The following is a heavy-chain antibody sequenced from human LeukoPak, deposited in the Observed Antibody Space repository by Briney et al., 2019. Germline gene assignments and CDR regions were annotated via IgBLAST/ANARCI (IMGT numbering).Heavy chain of an antibody. D-gene: IGHD1-26*01. CDR3: ATYSGSRGVYGFDI. CDR2: TYYSGST. V-gene: IGHV4-39*01. CDR1: GGSISTDSYS. J-gene: IGHJ3*02. Sequence: SETLSLTCTVSGGSISTDSYSWCWIRQPPGKGLEWIGNTYYSGSTYYSPSLNSRVIISLDTSKNQFSLKLSSVTAADTAVYYCATYSGSRGVYGFDIWGQGTMVTVSS.